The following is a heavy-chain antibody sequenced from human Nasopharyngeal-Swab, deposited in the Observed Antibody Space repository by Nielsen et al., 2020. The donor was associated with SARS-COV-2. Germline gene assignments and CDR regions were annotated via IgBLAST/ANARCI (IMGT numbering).Heavy chain of an antibody. Sequence: ASVKVSCKASGYTFTSYAMNWVRQAPGQGFEWMGWINTNTGNPTYAQGFTGRFVFSLDTSVSTAYLQISSLKAEDTAVYYCARARGQPHNYYYYGMDVWGQGTTVTVSS. J-gene: IGHJ6*02. CDR3: ARARGQPHNYYYYGMDV. CDR2: INTNTGNP. CDR1: GYTFTSYA. V-gene: IGHV7-4-1*02.